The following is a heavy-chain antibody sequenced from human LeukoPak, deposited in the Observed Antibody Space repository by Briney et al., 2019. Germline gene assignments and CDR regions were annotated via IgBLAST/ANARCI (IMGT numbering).Heavy chain of an antibody. CDR3: ARAVVPAAMLPNWFDP. J-gene: IGHJ5*02. CDR2: INPSSGDA. Sequence: GASVKVSCKASGYTLTDHYMHWVRQAPGQGLEWMGRINPSSGDANYAQRFQGRVFMTRDTSISTAYMELSRLRSDDTAVYYCARAVVPAAMLPNWFDPWGQGTLVTVSS. V-gene: IGHV1-2*06. D-gene: IGHD2-2*01. CDR1: GYTLTDHY.